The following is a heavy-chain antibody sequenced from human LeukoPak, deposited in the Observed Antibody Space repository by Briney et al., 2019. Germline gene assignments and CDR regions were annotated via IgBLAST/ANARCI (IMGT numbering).Heavy chain of an antibody. D-gene: IGHD3-22*01. Sequence: SVKVSCKASGGTSSSYAISWVRQAPGQGLEWMGGIIPIFGTANYAQKFQGRVTITTDESTSTAYMELSSLRSEDTAVYYCARRDYYDSSGYYHWGQGTLVTVSS. V-gene: IGHV1-69*05. CDR2: IIPIFGTA. CDR3: ARRDYYDSSGYYH. J-gene: IGHJ5*02. CDR1: GGTSSSYA.